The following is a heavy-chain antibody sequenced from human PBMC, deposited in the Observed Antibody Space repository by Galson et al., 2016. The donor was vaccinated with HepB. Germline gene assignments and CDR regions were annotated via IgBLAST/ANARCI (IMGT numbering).Heavy chain of an antibody. V-gene: IGHV3-23*01. CDR3: AKDLGFLEWLFFDSYYYYGMDV. Sequence: SLRLSCAASGFTFSSYAMSWVRQAPGKGLEWVSAISGSGGSTYYADSVKGRFTISRDNSKNTLYLQMTSLRAEDPAVYYCAKDLGFLEWLFFDSYYYYGMDVWGQGTTVTVSS. CDR1: GFTFSSYA. D-gene: IGHD3-3*01. J-gene: IGHJ6*02. CDR2: ISGSGGST.